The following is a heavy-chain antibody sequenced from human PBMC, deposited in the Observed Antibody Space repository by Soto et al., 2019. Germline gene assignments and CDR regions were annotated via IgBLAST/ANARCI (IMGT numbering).Heavy chain of an antibody. CDR1: GFTFSSYA. Sequence: PGGSLRLSCSASGFTFSSYAMHWVRQAPGKGLEYVSAISSNGGSTYYADSVKGRFTISRDNSKNTLYLQMSGLRAEDTAVYYCAVAVAGPTAIGYWGQGTLVTVSS. CDR3: AVAVAGPTAIGY. J-gene: IGHJ4*02. V-gene: IGHV3-64D*06. D-gene: IGHD6-19*01. CDR2: ISSNGGST.